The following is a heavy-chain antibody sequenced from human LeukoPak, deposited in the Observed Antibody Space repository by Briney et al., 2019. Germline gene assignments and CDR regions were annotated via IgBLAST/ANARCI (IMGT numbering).Heavy chain of an antibody. Sequence: GGSLRLSCAASGFTFSNYGMHWVRQAPGKGLEWVAVISYDGSNKYYADSVKGRFTISRDNSKNTLYLQMNSLRAEDTAVYHCAKGLYRGGGYFDYWGQGTLVTVSS. J-gene: IGHJ4*02. D-gene: IGHD3-16*01. CDR1: GFTFSNYG. CDR2: ISYDGSNK. CDR3: AKGLYRGGGYFDY. V-gene: IGHV3-30*18.